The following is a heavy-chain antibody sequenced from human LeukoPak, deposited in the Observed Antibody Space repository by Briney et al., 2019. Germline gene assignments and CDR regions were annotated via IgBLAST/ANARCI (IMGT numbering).Heavy chain of an antibody. CDR2: ISGSGGST. V-gene: IGHV3-23*01. Sequence: GGSLRVSCAASGFTFSDYYMSWVRQAPGKGLEWVSAISGSGGSTYYADSVKGRFTISRDNSKNTLYLQMNSLRAEDTAVYYCAKDLMIVGATTFDYWGQGTLVTVSS. CDR1: GFTFSDYY. J-gene: IGHJ4*02. D-gene: IGHD1-26*01. CDR3: AKDLMIVGATTFDY.